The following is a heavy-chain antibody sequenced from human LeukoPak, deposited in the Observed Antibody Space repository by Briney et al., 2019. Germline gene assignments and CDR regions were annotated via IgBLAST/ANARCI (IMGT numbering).Heavy chain of an antibody. CDR1: ASTLGDYA. Sequence: GRSLRLSCTTSASTLGDYAINWVRQAPGKGLEWVGLIISKANGGTIEYAPPIKGTFTISRDESNSIVYLQMSILKTEDRAVYFCTRAPQLGHFDWIPGGGEHGGFDIWGQVSVVTVS. J-gene: IGHJ3*02. CDR3: TRAPQLGHFDWIPGGGEHGGFDI. V-gene: IGHV3-49*04. D-gene: IGHD3-9*01. CDR2: IISKANGGTI.